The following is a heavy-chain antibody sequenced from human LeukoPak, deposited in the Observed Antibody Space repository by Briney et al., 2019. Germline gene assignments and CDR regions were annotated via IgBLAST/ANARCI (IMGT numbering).Heavy chain of an antibody. D-gene: IGHD1-1*01. V-gene: IGHV3-53*01. J-gene: IGHJ3*02. CDR3: ARPAWRMGRAFDI. Sequence: GGSLRLSCAASGFTVSSNYMSWVRQAPGKGLEWVSVIYSGGSTYYADSVKGRFTISRDNSKNTLYLQMNSLRAEDTAVYYCARPAWRMGRAFDIWGQGTMVTVSS. CDR2: IYSGGST. CDR1: GFTVSSNY.